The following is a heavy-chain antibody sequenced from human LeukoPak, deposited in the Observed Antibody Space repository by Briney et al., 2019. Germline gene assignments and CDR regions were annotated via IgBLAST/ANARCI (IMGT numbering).Heavy chain of an antibody. Sequence: GASLKISCKGSGSMFTSYWIAWVRQMPGKGLEWMGIIYPGDSDTRYSPSFQGQVTISADKSITTAYLQWSSLKASDTAMYYCARQRRIYEDAFDIWGQGTMVTVSS. D-gene: IGHD2/OR15-2a*01. CDR3: ARQRRIYEDAFDI. V-gene: IGHV5-51*01. J-gene: IGHJ3*02. CDR2: IYPGDSDT. CDR1: GSMFTSYW.